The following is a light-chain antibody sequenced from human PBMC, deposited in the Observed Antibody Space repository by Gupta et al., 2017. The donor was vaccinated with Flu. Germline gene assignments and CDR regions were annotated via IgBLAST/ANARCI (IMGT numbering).Light chain of an antibody. V-gene: IGKV1-39*01. CDR1: QDISRY. J-gene: IGKJ4*01. CDR3: QQMVSAPIT. CDR2: SAS. Sequence: DIQMTQSPSSLSASIGDRVTITCRASQDISRYLNWYQQKPGEAPKLLIYSASTLQSGVPSRFSGSGSGTDFTLSITTLRPEDFATYYCQQMVSAPITFGGGTKVDIK.